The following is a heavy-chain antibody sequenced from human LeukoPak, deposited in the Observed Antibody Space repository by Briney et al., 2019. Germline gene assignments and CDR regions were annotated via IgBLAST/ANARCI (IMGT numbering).Heavy chain of an antibody. CDR3: AKGGYYYDSSGFDY. CDR1: GFTFSSYG. CDR2: ISYDGSNK. D-gene: IGHD3-22*01. V-gene: IGHV3-30*18. Sequence: GGSLRPSCAASGFTFSSYGMHWVRQAPGKGLEWVAVISYDGSNKYYADSVKGRFTISRDNSKNTLYLQMNSLRAEDTAVYYCAKGGYYYDSSGFDYWGQGTLVTVSS. J-gene: IGHJ4*02.